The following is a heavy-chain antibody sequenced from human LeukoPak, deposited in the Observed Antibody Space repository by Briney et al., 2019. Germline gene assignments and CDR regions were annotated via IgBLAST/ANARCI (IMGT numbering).Heavy chain of an antibody. Sequence: SVKVSCKASGGTFSSYAISWVRQAPGQGLEWMGGIIPIFGTANYAQKFQGRVTITADESTSTAYMELSSLRSEDTAVYYCARDWRVGSSWYDPAYWGQGTLVTVSS. CDR2: IIPIFGTA. J-gene: IGHJ4*02. V-gene: IGHV1-69*13. CDR3: ARDWRVGSSWYDPAY. D-gene: IGHD6-13*01. CDR1: GGTFSSYA.